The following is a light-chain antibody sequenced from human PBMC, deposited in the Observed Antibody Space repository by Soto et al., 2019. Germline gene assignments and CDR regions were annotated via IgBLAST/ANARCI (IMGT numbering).Light chain of an antibody. V-gene: IGKV3-11*01. CDR2: DAS. CDR3: QQRSNWPWT. J-gene: IGKJ1*01. Sequence: DIVLTQSPATLSLSPGERATLSCRASQNVRSFLAWYQQKPGQTPRLLIYDASNRATGIPARFNGSGSGTDLTLTIISLEPEDFAVYYCQQRSNWPWTFGQGTKVDIK. CDR1: QNVRSF.